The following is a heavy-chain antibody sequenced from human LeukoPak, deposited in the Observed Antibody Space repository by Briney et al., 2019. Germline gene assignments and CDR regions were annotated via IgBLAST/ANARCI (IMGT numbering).Heavy chain of an antibody. Sequence: GGSLRLSCAASGFTFSPHAMHWVRQAPGKGLKWVAVISSDGSDKYYADSVQGRFTISRDNSKNTLYLQMNSLRAEDTAVYYCAKDRDGYNSYYFDYWGQGTLVTVSS. CDR3: AKDRDGYNSYYFDY. J-gene: IGHJ4*02. CDR1: GFTFSPHA. V-gene: IGHV3-30-3*01. D-gene: IGHD5-24*01. CDR2: ISSDGSDK.